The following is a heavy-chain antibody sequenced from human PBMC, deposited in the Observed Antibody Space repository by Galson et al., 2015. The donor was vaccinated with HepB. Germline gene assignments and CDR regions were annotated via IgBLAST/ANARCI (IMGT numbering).Heavy chain of an antibody. D-gene: IGHD2-8*01. CDR3: ARGKRGYCTNGVCPRARVLDV. CDR2: IKQDGSEK. Sequence: SLRLSCAASGFTFSSYWMSWVRQAPGKGLEWVANIKQDGSEKYYVDSVKGRFPISRDNAKNSLYLQMNSLRAEDTAVYYCARGKRGYCTNGVCPRARVLDVWGQGTTVTVSS. J-gene: IGHJ6*02. CDR1: GFTFSSYW. V-gene: IGHV3-7*03.